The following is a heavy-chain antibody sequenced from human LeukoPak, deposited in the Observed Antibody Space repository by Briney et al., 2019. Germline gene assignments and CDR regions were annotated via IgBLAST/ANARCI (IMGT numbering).Heavy chain of an antibody. D-gene: IGHD2-15*01. CDR3: AAKSCTGSSCYRPMDY. Sequence: PGGSLRLSCAASGFTFSSYAINWVRQAPGKGLEWVSVISGSGGTIYYADSVKGRFTISRDNSKNTLYLQMNSLRVEDTAVYYCAAKSCTGSSCYRPMDYWGQGILVTVSS. CDR1: GFTFSSYA. J-gene: IGHJ4*02. V-gene: IGHV3-23*01. CDR2: ISGSGGTI.